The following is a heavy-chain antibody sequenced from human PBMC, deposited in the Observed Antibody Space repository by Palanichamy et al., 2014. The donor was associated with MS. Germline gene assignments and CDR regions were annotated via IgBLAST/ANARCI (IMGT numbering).Heavy chain of an antibody. CDR3: ARDDSGGRRVFDY. CDR2: IWYDGSNK. Sequence: QVQLVESGGGVVQPGRSLRLSCAASGFTFSSFGMHWVRQVPGKGLEWLAVIWYDGSNKYYAASVKGRFTISRDNSKNTLYLQMNNPRAEDTAVYYCARDDSGGRRVFDYWGQGSLVSVSS. V-gene: IGHV3-33*01. CDR1: GFTFSSFG. J-gene: IGHJ4*02. D-gene: IGHD3-16*01.